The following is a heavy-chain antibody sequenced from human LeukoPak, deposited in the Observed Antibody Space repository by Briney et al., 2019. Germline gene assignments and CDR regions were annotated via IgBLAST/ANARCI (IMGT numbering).Heavy chain of an antibody. CDR3: ARERQGRDILTGYDAFDI. J-gene: IGHJ3*02. CDR2: ISSSGSTI. V-gene: IGHV3-48*03. D-gene: IGHD3-9*01. CDR1: GFTFGSYE. Sequence: GGSLRLSCAASGFTFGSYEMNWVRQAPGKGLEWVSYISSSGSTIYYAVSVKGRFTISRDNAKNSLYLQMNSLRAEDTAVYYCARERQGRDILTGYDAFDIWGQGTMVTVSS.